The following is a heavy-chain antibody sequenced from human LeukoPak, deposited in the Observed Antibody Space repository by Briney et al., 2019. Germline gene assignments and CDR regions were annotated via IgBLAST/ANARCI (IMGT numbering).Heavy chain of an antibody. CDR1: GFTFSSYA. Sequence: GGSLRLSCAASGFTFSSYAMHWVRQAPGKGLEWVAVISYDGSNKYHADSVKGRFTISRDNSKNTLYLQMNSLRAEDTAVYYCARDLYDILTGYSNHYYYYGMDVWGQGTTVTVSS. D-gene: IGHD3-9*01. CDR2: ISYDGSNK. J-gene: IGHJ6*02. V-gene: IGHV3-30-3*01. CDR3: ARDLYDILTGYSNHYYYYGMDV.